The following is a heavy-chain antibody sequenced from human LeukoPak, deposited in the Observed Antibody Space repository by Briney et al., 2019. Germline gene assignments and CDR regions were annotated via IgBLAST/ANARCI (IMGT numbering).Heavy chain of an antibody. CDR3: ARGRRYYDSSGYYYPFDY. Sequence: PSETLSLTCAVYGGSFSGYYWSWIRQPPGKGLEWIGEINHSGSTNYNPSLESRVTISVDTSKNQFSLKLSSVTAADTAVYYCARGRRYYDSSGYYYPFDYWGQGTLVTVSS. V-gene: IGHV4-34*01. J-gene: IGHJ4*02. CDR1: GGSFSGYY. CDR2: INHSGST. D-gene: IGHD3-22*01.